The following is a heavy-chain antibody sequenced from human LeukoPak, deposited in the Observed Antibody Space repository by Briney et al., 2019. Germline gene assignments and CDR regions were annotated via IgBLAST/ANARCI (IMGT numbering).Heavy chain of an antibody. V-gene: IGHV3-48*03. CDR1: GFTFSSYE. CDR3: ARDPRGPTGYDSPGRDSFDY. J-gene: IGHJ4*02. CDR2: ISNGDGTI. D-gene: IGHD3-22*01. Sequence: GGSLRLSCTASGFTFSSYEMNWVRQAPGKGLEWISYISNGDGTIKYADSVKGRFTISRDNSENTVWLHMSSLGPEDTAVYFCARDPRGPTGYDSPGRDSFDYWGQGTLVTVSS.